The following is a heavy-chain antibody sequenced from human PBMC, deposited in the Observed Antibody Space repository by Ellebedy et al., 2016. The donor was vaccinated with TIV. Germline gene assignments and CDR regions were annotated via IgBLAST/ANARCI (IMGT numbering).Heavy chain of an antibody. V-gene: IGHV3-23*01. CDR3: AKFPMRDILTGYYSDYFDY. Sequence: PGGSLRLSCAASGFTFSSYAMSWVRQAPGKGLEWVSAISGSGGSTYYADSVKGRFTISRDNSKNTLYLQMNSLRAEDTAVYYCAKFPMRDILTGYYSDYFDYWGQGTLVTVSS. CDR2: ISGSGGST. CDR1: GFTFSSYA. J-gene: IGHJ4*02. D-gene: IGHD3-9*01.